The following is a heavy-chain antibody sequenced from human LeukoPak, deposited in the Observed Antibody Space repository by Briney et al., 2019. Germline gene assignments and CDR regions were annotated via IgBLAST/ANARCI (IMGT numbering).Heavy chain of an antibody. CDR3: ARSGLYYDILTGDYYYCYYMDV. J-gene: IGHJ6*03. D-gene: IGHD3-9*01. Sequence: SETLSLTCTVSGGSISSYYWSWIRQPAGKGLEWIGRIYTSGSTNYNPSLKSRVTMSVDTSNNQFSLKLSSVTAADTAVYYCARSGLYYDILTGDYYYCYYMDVWGKGTTVTVSS. V-gene: IGHV4-4*07. CDR1: GGSISSYY. CDR2: IYTSGST.